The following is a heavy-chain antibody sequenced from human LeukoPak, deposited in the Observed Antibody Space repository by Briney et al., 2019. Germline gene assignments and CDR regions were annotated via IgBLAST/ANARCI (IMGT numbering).Heavy chain of an antibody. CDR2: INPSGGST. Sequence: ASVKVSCKASGYAFTGYYMHWVRQAPGQGLEWMGIINPSGGSTSYAQKFQGRVTMTRDTSTSTVYMELSSLRSEDTAVYYCARDYDSSGYYSLDGFDYWGQGTLVTVSS. V-gene: IGHV1-46*01. CDR1: GYAFTGYY. J-gene: IGHJ4*02. CDR3: ARDYDSSGYYSLDGFDY. D-gene: IGHD3-22*01.